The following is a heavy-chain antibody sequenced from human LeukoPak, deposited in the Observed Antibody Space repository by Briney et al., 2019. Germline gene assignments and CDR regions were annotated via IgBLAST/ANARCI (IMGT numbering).Heavy chain of an antibody. Sequence: GGSLRLSCAASGFTFSNYAMTWVRQAPGKGLEWVSAIGGSGGSTYYADSVKGRFTISRDNSKNTLYLQMNSLRAEDTAVYYCAKVDGPDIVVVPAANPGGIAFDIWGQGTMVTVSS. CDR2: IGGSGGST. J-gene: IGHJ3*02. CDR3: AKVDGPDIVVVPAANPGGIAFDI. V-gene: IGHV3-23*01. D-gene: IGHD2-2*01. CDR1: GFTFSNYA.